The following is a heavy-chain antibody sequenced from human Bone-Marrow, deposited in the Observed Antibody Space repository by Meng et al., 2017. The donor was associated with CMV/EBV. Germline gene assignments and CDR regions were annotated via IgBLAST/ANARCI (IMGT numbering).Heavy chain of an antibody. Sequence: GGSLRLSCAASGCTFNNFAMSWVRQAPGKGLEWVSLIYTGGTSTFHADSVKGRFTISRDNSKNTLYLQMTSLRAEDTAVYYCAKLRDWNGYYPFDYWGQGTLVTVSS. CDR1: GCTFNNFA. D-gene: IGHD3-3*01. CDR2: IYTGGTST. CDR3: AKLRDWNGYYPFDY. V-gene: IGHV3-23*03. J-gene: IGHJ4*02.